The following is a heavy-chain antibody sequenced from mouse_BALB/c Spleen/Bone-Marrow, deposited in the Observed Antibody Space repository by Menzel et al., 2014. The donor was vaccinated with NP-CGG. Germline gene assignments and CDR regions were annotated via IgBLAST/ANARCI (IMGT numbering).Heavy chain of an antibody. D-gene: IGHD1-2*01. CDR1: GYTFTSSW. V-gene: IGHV1S130*01. J-gene: IGHJ1*01. CDR3: ARSSTATYFDV. CDR2: IHPNSGNT. Sequence: QVQLQQSGSVLVRPGASVKLSCKASGYTFTSSWMHWAKQRPGQGLEWIGEIHPNSGNTNYNEKFKGKATPTVDTSSSTAYVDLSSLTSEDSAVYYCARSSTATYFDVWGAGTTVTVSS.